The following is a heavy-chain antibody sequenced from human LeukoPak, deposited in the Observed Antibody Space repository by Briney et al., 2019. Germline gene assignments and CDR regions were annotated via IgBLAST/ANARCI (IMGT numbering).Heavy chain of an antibody. CDR2: IYSGGST. Sequence: GGSLRLSCAASGFAFSSCAMHWVRQAPGRGLEWVSVIYSGGSTYYADSVKGRFTISRDNSKNTLYLQMNSLRAEDTAVYYCAREWRYTGYSSGWETGNFDYWGQGTLVTVSS. V-gene: IGHV3-66*01. CDR1: GFAFSSCA. J-gene: IGHJ4*02. D-gene: IGHD6-19*01. CDR3: AREWRYTGYSSGWETGNFDY.